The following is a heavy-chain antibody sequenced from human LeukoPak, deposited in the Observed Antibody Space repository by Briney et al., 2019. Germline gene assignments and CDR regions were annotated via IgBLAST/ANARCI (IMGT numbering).Heavy chain of an antibody. J-gene: IGHJ4*02. CDR1: GYSYNTNW. Sequence: GESLKISSKGSGYSYNTNWIGWVPQMPGKGPGWLAITYPGDSDTRYSPSFQGQVTISADRSISTAYLQWSSLKASDTAMYYCARPGIVGATKSYFEDWGQGTLVTVSS. D-gene: IGHD1-26*01. V-gene: IGHV5-51*01. CDR3: ARPGIVGATKSYFED. CDR2: TYPGDSDT.